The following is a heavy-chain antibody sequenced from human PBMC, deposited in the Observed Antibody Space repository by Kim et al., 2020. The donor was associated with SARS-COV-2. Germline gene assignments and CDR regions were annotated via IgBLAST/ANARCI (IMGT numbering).Heavy chain of an antibody. D-gene: IGHD2-21*02. CDR2: ISYDGSNK. V-gene: IGHV3-30*04. J-gene: IGHJ4*02. Sequence: GGSLRLSCAASGFTFSSYAMHWVRQAPGKGLEWVAVISYDGSNKYYADSVKGRFTISRDNSKNTLYLQMNSLRAEDTAVYYCARGMEHIVVVTASLSECDYWGQGTLVTVSS. CDR3: ARGMEHIVVVTASLSECDY. CDR1: GFTFSSYA.